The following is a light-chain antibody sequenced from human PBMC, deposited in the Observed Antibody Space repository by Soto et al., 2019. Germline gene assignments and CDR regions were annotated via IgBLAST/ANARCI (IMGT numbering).Light chain of an antibody. J-gene: IGLJ1*01. CDR2: DVS. CDR3: RSYTASSNYV. V-gene: IGLV2-14*03. CDR1: SSDVGGYNY. Sequence: QSALTQPASVSGSPGQSITISCTGTSSDVGGYNYVSWYQHHPGKAPKLMIFDVSNRPSGVSNRFSGSKSGNTASLTISGLPAEDEADYYCRSYTASSNYVFGTGTKLTVL.